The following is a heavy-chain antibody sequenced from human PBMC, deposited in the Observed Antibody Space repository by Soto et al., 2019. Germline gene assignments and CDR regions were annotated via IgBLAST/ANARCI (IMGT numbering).Heavy chain of an antibody. Sequence: GGSLRLSCAASGFTFNSFSMNWVRQVPGKGLEWVSSVSINSNYIYYADSVKGRFTISRDNAKNSLYLQMNSLRAEDTAVYFCAKDVMIISATYAFDIWGQGTMVTVSS. J-gene: IGHJ3*02. CDR3: AKDVMIISATYAFDI. CDR1: GFTFNSFS. D-gene: IGHD2-15*01. CDR2: VSINSNYI. V-gene: IGHV3-21*01.